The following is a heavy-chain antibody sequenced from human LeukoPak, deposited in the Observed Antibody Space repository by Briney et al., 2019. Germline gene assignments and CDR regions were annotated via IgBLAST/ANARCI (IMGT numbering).Heavy chain of an antibody. CDR1: GLTFSTYA. V-gene: IGHV3-23*01. J-gene: IGHJ4*02. CDR3: AKALEQETVIALDS. D-gene: IGHD6-13*01. Sequence: GGSLRLSCAASGLTFSTYAMSWVRQAPGKGLEWVSAISGSGGSTYYADSVKGRFTISRDNSKNTLYLQMNSLRAEDTSIYFCAKALEQETVIALDSWGQGTLVTVSS. CDR2: ISGSGGST.